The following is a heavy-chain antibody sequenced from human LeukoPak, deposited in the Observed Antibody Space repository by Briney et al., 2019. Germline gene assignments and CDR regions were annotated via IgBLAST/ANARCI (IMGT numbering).Heavy chain of an antibody. CDR1: GGSISSGGYY. J-gene: IGHJ4*02. V-gene: IGHV4-31*03. D-gene: IGHD3-10*01. CDR2: IYYSGST. CDR3: AASDYYGSGSHSLDY. Sequence: PSETLSHTCTVSGGSISSGGYYWSWIRQHPGKGLEWIGYIYYSGSTYYNPSLKSRVTISVDTSKNQFSLKLSSVTAADTAVYYCAASDYYGSGSHSLDYWGQGTLVTVSS.